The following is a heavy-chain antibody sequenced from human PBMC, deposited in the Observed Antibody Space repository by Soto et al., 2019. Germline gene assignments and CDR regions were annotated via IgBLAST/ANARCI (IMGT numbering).Heavy chain of an antibody. CDR1: GGSFSGYY. J-gene: IGHJ3*02. CDR3: ARGGRHDAFDI. V-gene: IGHV4-34*01. CDR2: INHSGST. Sequence: SETLSLTCAVYGGSFSGYYWSWIRQPPGKGLEWIGEINHSGSTNYNPSLKSRVTVSVDTSKNQFSLKLSSVTAADTAVYYCARGGRHDAFDIWGQGTMVTVSS.